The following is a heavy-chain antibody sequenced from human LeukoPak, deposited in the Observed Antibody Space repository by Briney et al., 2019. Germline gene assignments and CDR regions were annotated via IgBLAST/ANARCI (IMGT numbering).Heavy chain of an antibody. D-gene: IGHD4-17*01. Sequence: PGGSLRLSCAASGFTFRSYALSWVRQAPGRGLEGVSSISGSGGSTYYADSVKGRFTISRDNSKNTLHLQLNCLKAGDPAVDYLSKPSTVTTFWYFDIWGRGTLVTVSS. V-gene: IGHV3-23*01. CDR1: GFTFRSYA. CDR3: SKPSTVTTFWYFDI. J-gene: IGHJ2*01. CDR2: ISGSGGST.